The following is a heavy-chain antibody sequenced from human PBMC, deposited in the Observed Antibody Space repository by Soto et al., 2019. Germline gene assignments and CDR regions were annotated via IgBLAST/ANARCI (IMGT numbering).Heavy chain of an antibody. Sequence: ASVKVSCKASGYTFTSYAIHWVRQAPGQRLEWMGWINAGNGNTKYSQKFQGRVTITRDTSASTAYMELSSLRSEDTAVYYCARVGLLWFGELFAFDYWGQGTLVTVSS. CDR2: INAGNGNT. D-gene: IGHD3-10*01. J-gene: IGHJ4*02. CDR1: GYTFTSYA. CDR3: ARVGLLWFGELFAFDY. V-gene: IGHV1-3*01.